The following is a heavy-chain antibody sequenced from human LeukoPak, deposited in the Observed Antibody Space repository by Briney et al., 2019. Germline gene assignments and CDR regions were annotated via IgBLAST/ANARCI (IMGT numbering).Heavy chain of an antibody. CDR1: GFSLTTRPLG. D-gene: IGHD3-22*01. Sequence: SGPTLVKPTQTLTLTCSFSGFSLTTRPLGVGWIRQPPGKALEWLAVIYWDDDKRYNPSLRTRLPVTTATSKNQVVLIMTNMDPVDTATYYCAHRRSGYDWNHGDFDYWGQGTLVTVSS. V-gene: IGHV2-5*02. CDR3: AHRRSGYDWNHGDFDY. J-gene: IGHJ4*02. CDR2: IYWDDDK.